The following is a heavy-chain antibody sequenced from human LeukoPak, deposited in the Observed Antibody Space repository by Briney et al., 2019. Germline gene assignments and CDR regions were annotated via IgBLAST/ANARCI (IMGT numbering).Heavy chain of an antibody. D-gene: IGHD3-3*01. V-gene: IGHV5-51*01. CDR1: GYSFTTYW. CDR2: IYPSDSDT. Sequence: GESLKISCKGSGYSFTTYWIGWVCQMPGKGLEWMGIIYPSDSDTRTSPSFPGQVTISADKSISTAYLQWSSLKAADTAMYYCARQEGLLLSPYGMDVWGQGTTVTVSS. CDR3: ARQEGLLLSPYGMDV. J-gene: IGHJ6*02.